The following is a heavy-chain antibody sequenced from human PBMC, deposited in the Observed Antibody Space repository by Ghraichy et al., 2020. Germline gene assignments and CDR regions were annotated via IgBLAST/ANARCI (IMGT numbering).Heavy chain of an antibody. Sequence: GGSLRLSCVASGFTFSSYAMSWVRQAPGKGLEWVSAISGSGGSTYYADSVKGRFTISRDNSKNTLYLQMNSLSAEDTAVYYSAKGSLSGSELTLPGYWGQGTLVTVSS. CDR3: AKGSLSGSELTLPGY. J-gene: IGHJ4*02. CDR2: ISGSGGST. D-gene: IGHD1-26*01. CDR1: GFTFSSYA. V-gene: IGHV3-23*01.